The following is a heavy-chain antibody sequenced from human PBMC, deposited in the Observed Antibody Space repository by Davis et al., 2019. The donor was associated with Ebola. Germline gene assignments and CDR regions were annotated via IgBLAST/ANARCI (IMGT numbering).Heavy chain of an antibody. CDR3: ARDSMYSSSWYCWFDP. J-gene: IGHJ5*02. CDR1: GGTFSSYA. D-gene: IGHD6-13*01. Sequence: SVKVSCKASGGTFSSYAVSWVRQAPGQGLEWMGGIIPIFGTANYAQKFQGRVTITADESTSTAYMELSSLRSEDTAVYYCARDSMYSSSWYCWFDPWGQGTLVTVSS. V-gene: IGHV1-69*13. CDR2: IIPIFGTA.